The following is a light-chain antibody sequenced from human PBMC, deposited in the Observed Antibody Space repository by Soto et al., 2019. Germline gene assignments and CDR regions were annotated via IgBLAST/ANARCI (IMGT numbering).Light chain of an antibody. CDR1: QSVLYSSNNKNY. CDR3: QQYYSTPLT. Sequence: DIVMTQSPDSLAVSLGERATINCKSSQSVLYSSNNKNYLAWYQQKPGQPPKLLIYWASTRESGVRDRFSGSGYGTDFTLTISSLQAEDVAVYYCQQYYSTPLTFGGGTKVEI. V-gene: IGKV4-1*01. J-gene: IGKJ4*02. CDR2: WAS.